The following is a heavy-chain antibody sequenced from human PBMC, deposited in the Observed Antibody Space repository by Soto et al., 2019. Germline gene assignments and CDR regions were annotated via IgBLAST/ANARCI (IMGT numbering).Heavy chain of an antibody. CDR1: GGSISGSSYY. CDR2: IYYSGST. V-gene: IGHV4-39*01. D-gene: IGHD5-18*01. Sequence: PSETLSLTFTVSGGSISGSSYYWGCIRQPPGKGLEWIGSIYYSGSTYYNPSLKSRVTISVDTSKNQFSLKLSSVTAADTAVYYCARRRGYSYGLYPWGQGTLVTVSS. CDR3: ARRRGYSYGLYP. J-gene: IGHJ5*02.